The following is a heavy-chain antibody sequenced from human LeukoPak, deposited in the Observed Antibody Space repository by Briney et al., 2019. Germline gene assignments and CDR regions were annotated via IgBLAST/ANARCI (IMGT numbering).Heavy chain of an antibody. CDR3: ARWAYDFWSDTHLPDYYYYYGMDV. V-gene: IGHV1-69*01. CDR2: IIPIFGTA. CDR1: GGTFISYA. J-gene: IGHJ6*02. D-gene: IGHD3-3*01. Sequence: SVKVSCKASGGTFISYAISWVRQAPGQGLEWMGGIIPIFGTANYAQKFQGRVTITADESTSTAYMELSSLRSEDTAVYYCARWAYDFWSDTHLPDYYYYYGMDVWGQGTTVTVSS.